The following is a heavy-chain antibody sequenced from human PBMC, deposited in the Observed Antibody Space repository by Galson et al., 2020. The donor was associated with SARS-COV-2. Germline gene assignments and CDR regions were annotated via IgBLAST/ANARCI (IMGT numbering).Heavy chain of an antibody. CDR2: ILYDGSRK. CDR3: ARDYLSYSGYDWSPDY. V-gene: IGHV3-30*01. Sequence: GGSLRLSCAASGFNFGIYAMHWVRQAPGTGLEWVAVILYDGSRKYYADSVKGRFSISRDNSENTLFLDMNSLRGEDTAVYYCARDYLSYSGYDWSPDYWGQGTLVTVSS. CDR1: GFNFGIYA. D-gene: IGHD5-12*01. J-gene: IGHJ4*02.